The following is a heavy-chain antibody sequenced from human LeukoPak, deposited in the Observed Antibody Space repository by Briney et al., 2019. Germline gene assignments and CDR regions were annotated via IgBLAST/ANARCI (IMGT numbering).Heavy chain of an antibody. CDR3: ARDTTYYYDSSCYHYGAFDI. J-gene: IGHJ3*02. CDR1: GYTFTGYY. D-gene: IGHD3-22*01. Sequence: ASVKVSCKASGYTFTGYYMHWVRQAPGQGLEWMGWINPNSGGTNYAQKFQGRVTMTRDTSISTAYMELSRLRSDDTAVYYCARDTTYYYDSSCYHYGAFDIWGQGTMVTVSS. V-gene: IGHV1-2*02. CDR2: INPNSGGT.